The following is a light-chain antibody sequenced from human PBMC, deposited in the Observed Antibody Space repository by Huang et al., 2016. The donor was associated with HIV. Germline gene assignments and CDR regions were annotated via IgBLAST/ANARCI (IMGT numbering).Light chain of an antibody. CDR1: QSVSSN. CDR2: GVS. Sequence: VLTQSPATLSVSPGEGATLSCRASQSVSSNLAWYQQKPGQPTWLLSYGVSTSATGSPPRFSGRGSGTDFTLTISSLQSEDFAVYYCHQYNTWPRTFGQGTKVEI. CDR3: HQYNTWPRT. V-gene: IGKV3-15*01. J-gene: IGKJ1*01.